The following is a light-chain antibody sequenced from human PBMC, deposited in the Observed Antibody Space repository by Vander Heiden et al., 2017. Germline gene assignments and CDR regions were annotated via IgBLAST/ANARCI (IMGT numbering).Light chain of an antibody. V-gene: IGLV3-21*03. Sequence: SYVLPQPPPVPVAPGKPARITCGGNNIGSKSVHWYQQKPGQAPVLVVYDDSDRPSGIPERFSGSNSGNTATLTISRVEAGDEADYYCQVWDSSSDHVVFGGGTKLTVL. CDR2: DDS. J-gene: IGLJ2*01. CDR3: QVWDSSSDHVV. CDR1: NIGSKS.